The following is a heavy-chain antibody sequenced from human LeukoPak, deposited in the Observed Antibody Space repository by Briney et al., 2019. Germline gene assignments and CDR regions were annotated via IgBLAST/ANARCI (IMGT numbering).Heavy chain of an antibody. V-gene: IGHV3-48*01. CDR2: IRGNSETI. CDR1: GFTFSNYG. CDR3: VRAQDGIDNWFDP. D-gene: IGHD5-24*01. J-gene: IGHJ5*02. Sequence: AGSLRLSCTASGFTFSNYGMNWVRQAPGKGLEWISYIRGNSETIHYADSVKGRFTISRDNAKNSLSLQMTSLRAEDTAVYYCVRAQDGIDNWFDPWGQGTLVTVSS.